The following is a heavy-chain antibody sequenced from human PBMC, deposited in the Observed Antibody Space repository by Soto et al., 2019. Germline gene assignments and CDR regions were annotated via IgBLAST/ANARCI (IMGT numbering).Heavy chain of an antibody. CDR3: ARGSSGITMIRYYSYGMDV. J-gene: IGHJ6*02. Sequence: QVQLVQSGAEVKKPGASVKVSCKASGYTFTGYYMHWVRQAPGQGLEWMGWINPNSGGTNYAQKFQGWVTMTRDTTISTANMELSRLRSEATAVYYCARGSSGITMIRYYSYGMDVWGQGTTVTVSS. V-gene: IGHV1-2*04. CDR2: INPNSGGT. D-gene: IGHD3-10*01. CDR1: GYTFTGYY.